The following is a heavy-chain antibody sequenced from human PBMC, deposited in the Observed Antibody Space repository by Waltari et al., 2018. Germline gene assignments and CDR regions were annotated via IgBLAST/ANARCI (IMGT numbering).Heavy chain of an antibody. CDR3: ARNIYIYNFDAFDI. J-gene: IGHJ3*02. Sequence: EVQRVESGGGLVKPGGSLRLSCAAAGFGVSPYTLNGFRQAPGKGLEWVSSISTTGNYMYYGDSVKGRFTISRDSARNSLYLQMHSLRAEDTAIYYCARNIYIYNFDAFDIWGQGTMVTVSS. CDR1: GFGVSPYT. CDR2: ISTTGNYM. D-gene: IGHD1-1*01. V-gene: IGHV3-21*02.